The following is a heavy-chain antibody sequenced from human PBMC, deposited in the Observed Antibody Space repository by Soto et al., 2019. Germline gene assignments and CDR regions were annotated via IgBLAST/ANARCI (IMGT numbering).Heavy chain of an antibody. D-gene: IGHD3-22*01. CDR2: IYYDGST. J-gene: IGHJ2*01. CDR3: LQAEDGIRGYCAVSAFLLNRSSDL. V-gene: IGHV4-39*01. Sequence: PGKGLEWIGSIYYDGSTHYYPSLESRVTISADMSKNQFSLRLNSVTAADTAVYFFLQAEDGIRGYCAVSAFLLNRSSDL.